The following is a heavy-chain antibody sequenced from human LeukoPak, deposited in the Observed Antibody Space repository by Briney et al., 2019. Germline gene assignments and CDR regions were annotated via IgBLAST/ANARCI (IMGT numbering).Heavy chain of an antibody. Sequence: GGSLRLSCAASGFTFSSYGMHWVRQAPGKGLEWVAVIWYDGSNKYYADSVKGRFTISRDNSKNTLYLQMNSLRAEDTAVYYCARTQIVITPDAFDIWGQGTMVTVSS. D-gene: IGHD3-16*02. V-gene: IGHV3-33*08. CDR2: IWYDGSNK. J-gene: IGHJ3*02. CDR3: ARTQIVITPDAFDI. CDR1: GFTFSSYG.